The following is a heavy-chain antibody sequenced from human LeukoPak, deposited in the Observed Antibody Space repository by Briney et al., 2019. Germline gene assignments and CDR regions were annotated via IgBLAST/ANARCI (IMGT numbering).Heavy chain of an antibody. Sequence: GALRLSCAASGFTFSSYWMHWVRQAPGKGLAWVSRINTDGSSTSYADSVKGRFTISRDNAKNTLYLQMNSLRAEDTAVYYCARDPSESGYSSSWYPWFDPWGQGTLVTVSS. CDR1: GFTFSSYW. J-gene: IGHJ5*02. D-gene: IGHD6-13*01. CDR3: ARDPSESGYSSSWYPWFDP. CDR2: INTDGSST. V-gene: IGHV3-74*01.